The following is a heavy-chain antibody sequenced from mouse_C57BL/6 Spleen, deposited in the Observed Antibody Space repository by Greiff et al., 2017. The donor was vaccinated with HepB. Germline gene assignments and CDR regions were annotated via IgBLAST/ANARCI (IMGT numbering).Heavy chain of an antibody. V-gene: IGHV5-17*01. D-gene: IGHD1-1*01. J-gene: IGHJ4*01. Sequence: EVKLMESGGGLVKPGGSLKLSCAASGFTFSTYGMHWVRQAPEKGLEWVAYISSGGSTTYYADTVKGRFTISRDNAKNTLFLQMTSLRSEDTAMYYCARLDYGSNLYYAMDYWGQGTSVTVSS. CDR2: ISSGGSTT. CDR3: ARLDYGSNLYYAMDY. CDR1: GFTFSTYG.